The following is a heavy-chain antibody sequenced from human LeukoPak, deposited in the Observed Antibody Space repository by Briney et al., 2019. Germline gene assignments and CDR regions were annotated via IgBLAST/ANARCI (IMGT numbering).Heavy chain of an antibody. D-gene: IGHD7-27*01. CDR3: AKAYMGNYYYFSIDV. V-gene: IGHV3-43*02. CDR1: GCTFDDYA. J-gene: IGHJ6*03. CDR2: ISGDGGRT. Sequence: GGXLRLSCAGCGCTFDDYAMHWVGQARGKGVEWVSLISGDGGRTYYADSVKGGFTIYRDKNKNSLYIQMNRLRDEETDLYYCAKAYMGNYYYFSIDVWGKGTTVTVSS.